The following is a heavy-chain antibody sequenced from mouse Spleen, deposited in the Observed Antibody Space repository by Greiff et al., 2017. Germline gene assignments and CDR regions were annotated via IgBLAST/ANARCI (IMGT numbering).Heavy chain of an antibody. J-gene: IGHJ4*01. D-gene: IGHD2-1*01. CDR3: ARRGGNSVYYAMDY. Sequence: CGPELVKPGASVKMSCKASGYTFTSYVMHWVKQKPGQGLEWIGYINPYNDGTKYNEKFKGKATLTSDKSSSTAYMELSSLTSEDSAVYFCARRGGNSVYYAMDYWGQGTSVTVSS. CDR1: GYTFTSYV. V-gene: IGHV1-14*01. CDR2: INPYNDGT.